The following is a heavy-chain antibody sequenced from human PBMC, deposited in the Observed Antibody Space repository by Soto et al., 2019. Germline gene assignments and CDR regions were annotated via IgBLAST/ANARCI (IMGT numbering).Heavy chain of an antibody. CDR2: INHSGST. V-gene: IGHV4-34*01. CDR1: GGSFSGYY. Sequence: SETLSLTCAVYGGSFSGYYWSWIRQPPGKGLEWIGEINHSGSTNYNPSLKSRVTISVDTSKNQFSLKLSSVTAADTAVYYCARGGEWPAGTYYYYYYGMDGWGQGTTVTGSS. D-gene: IGHD3-10*01. CDR3: ARGGEWPAGTYYYYYYGMDG. J-gene: IGHJ6*02.